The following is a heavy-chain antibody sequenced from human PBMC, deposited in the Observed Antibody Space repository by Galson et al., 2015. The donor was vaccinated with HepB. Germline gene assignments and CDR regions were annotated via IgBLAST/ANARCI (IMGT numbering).Heavy chain of an antibody. J-gene: IGHJ4*02. V-gene: IGHV3-11*06. CDR3: AREGPGLAVSGPTPLDY. CDR1: GFTFSVYY. D-gene: IGHD6-19*01. CDR2: VSGSSSYT. Sequence: SLRLACAAYGFTFSVYYMSWVRQAPGKGLEWLRYVSGSSSYTNYADSVKGRFTPSRDNPKTTLNLDMNSLKAEDTAVYYCAREGPGLAVSGPTPLDYWGQGTLVTVSS.